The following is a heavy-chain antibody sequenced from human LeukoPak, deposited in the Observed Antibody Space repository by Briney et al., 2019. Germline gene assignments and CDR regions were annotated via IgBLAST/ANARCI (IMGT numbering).Heavy chain of an antibody. CDR3: AGRIQLWLRKQNWFDP. D-gene: IGHD5-18*01. V-gene: IGHV4-59*12. CDR2: IYYSGST. J-gene: IGHJ5*02. Sequence: SETLSLTCTVSGGSISSYYWSWIRQPPGKGLEWIGYIYYSGSTNYNPSLKSRVTIPVDTSKNQFSLKLSSVTAADTTVYYCAGRIQLWLRKQNWFDPWGQGTLVTVSS. CDR1: GGSISSYY.